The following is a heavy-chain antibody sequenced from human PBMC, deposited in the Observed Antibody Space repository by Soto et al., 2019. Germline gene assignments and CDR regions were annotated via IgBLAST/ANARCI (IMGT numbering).Heavy chain of an antibody. CDR1: GGTFSSYT. CDR2: IIPILGIA. J-gene: IGHJ5*02. D-gene: IGHD3-16*01. CDR3: ARGGWEFDP. Sequence: SVKVSCKASGGTFSSYTISWVRQAPGQGLEWMGRIIPILGIANYAQKFQGRVTITADKSTSTAYMELRSLRSDDTAVYYCARGGWEFDPWGQGTLVTVSS. V-gene: IGHV1-69*02.